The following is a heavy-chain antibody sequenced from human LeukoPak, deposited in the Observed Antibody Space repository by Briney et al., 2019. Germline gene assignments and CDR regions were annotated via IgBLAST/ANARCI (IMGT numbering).Heavy chain of an antibody. V-gene: IGHV3-21*01. J-gene: IGHJ5*02. CDR1: GFTFSSYS. CDR3: AGYYDSSGYYYRA. D-gene: IGHD3-22*01. Sequence: GGSLRLSCAASGFTFSSYSMNSVRQAPGKGLEWVSSISSSSSYIYYADSVKGRFTISRDNAKNSLYLQMNSLRAEDTAVYYCAGYYDSSGYYYRAWGQGTLVTVSS. CDR2: ISSSSSYI.